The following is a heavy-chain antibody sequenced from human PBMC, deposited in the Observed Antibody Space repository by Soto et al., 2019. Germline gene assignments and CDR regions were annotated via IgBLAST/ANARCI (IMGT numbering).Heavy chain of an antibody. Sequence: EVQLLDSGGGFVQPGGTLRLSCAASGFTFSSNAMHWDRQAPGKGLKWVSPISASGCTTYYADSVKGRFTVSRDNSRNTLDLQMDSLRVEDTAIYYCAKAYFDFWDGLNYLGQGSLVSVSS. CDR3: AKAYFDFWDGLNY. CDR1: GFTFSSNA. J-gene: IGHJ4*02. CDR2: ISASGCTT. V-gene: IGHV3-23*01. D-gene: IGHD3-3*01.